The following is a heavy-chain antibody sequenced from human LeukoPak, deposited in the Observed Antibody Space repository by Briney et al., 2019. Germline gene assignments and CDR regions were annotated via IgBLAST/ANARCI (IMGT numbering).Heavy chain of an antibody. CDR3: ARDGDSSGYASYYYYMDV. D-gene: IGHD3-22*01. CDR2: INPSGGST. J-gene: IGHJ6*03. Sequence: GASVKVSCKASGYTFTSYYMHWVRQAPGQGLEWMGIINPSGGSTSYAQKFQGGVTMTRDTSTSTVYMELSSLRSEDTAVYYCARDGDSSGYASYYYYMDVWGKGTTVTVSS. V-gene: IGHV1-46*01. CDR1: GYTFTSYY.